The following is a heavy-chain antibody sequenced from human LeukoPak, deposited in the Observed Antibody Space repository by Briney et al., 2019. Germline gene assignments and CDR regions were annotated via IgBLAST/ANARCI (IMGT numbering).Heavy chain of an antibody. CDR1: GDYITTTNYY. J-gene: IGHJ4*02. CDR3: ARRSRMYKHETTGYHDS. Sequence: PSETLSLTCNVSGDYITTTNYYWAWIRQPPGKGLEWIASVFYSGTTYNPSLKSRVTISMDTSRKQISLRLSSVSATDTAIYYCARRSRMYKHETTGYHDSWGQGTRVTVSS. V-gene: IGHV4-39*01. CDR2: VFYSGTT. D-gene: IGHD3-9*01.